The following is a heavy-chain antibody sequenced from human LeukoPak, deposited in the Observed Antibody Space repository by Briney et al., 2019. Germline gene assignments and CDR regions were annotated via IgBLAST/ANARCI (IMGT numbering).Heavy chain of an antibody. V-gene: IGHV4-30-4*08. J-gene: IGHJ4*02. CDR1: GGSISSGDYY. CDR2: IYYSGST. Sequence: SETLSLTCTVSGGSISSGDYYWSWIRQPPGKGLEWIGYIYYSGSTYYNPSLKSRVTISVDTSKNQFSLKLSSVTAADTAVYYCARVNWNYEYYFDYWGQGTLVTVSS. CDR3: ARVNWNYEYYFDY. D-gene: IGHD1-7*01.